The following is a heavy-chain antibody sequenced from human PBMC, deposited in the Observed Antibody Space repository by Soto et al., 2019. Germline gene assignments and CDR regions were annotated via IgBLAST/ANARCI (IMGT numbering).Heavy chain of an antibody. Sequence: ASVKVSCKASGYIFTSYGINWVRQAPGQGLEWMGWIGPYIHNTNYAQKFQGRVTMTTDTSTSTVYMELRSLTSDDTAVYYCARGAFDYGSGSDYNTPFDYWGQGTLVTVSS. CDR1: GYIFTSYG. D-gene: IGHD3-10*01. CDR2: IGPYIHNT. V-gene: IGHV1-18*04. CDR3: ARGAFDYGSGSDYNTPFDY. J-gene: IGHJ4*02.